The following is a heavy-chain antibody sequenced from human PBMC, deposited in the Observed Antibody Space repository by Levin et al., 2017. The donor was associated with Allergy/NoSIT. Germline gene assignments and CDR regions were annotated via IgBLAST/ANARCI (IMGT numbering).Heavy chain of an antibody. Sequence: AGGSLRLSCAASGFTFSSDWMTWVRQAPGKGLEWVANIKRDGSEKNFVDSVKGRFTISRDNAKSSLYLQMNSLRAEDTAVYYCARQDSSTSMHFDPWGQGTLVTVSS. D-gene: IGHD3-22*01. CDR2: IKRDGSEK. J-gene: IGHJ5*02. CDR3: ARQDSSTSMHFDP. CDR1: GFTFSSDW. V-gene: IGHV3-7*01.